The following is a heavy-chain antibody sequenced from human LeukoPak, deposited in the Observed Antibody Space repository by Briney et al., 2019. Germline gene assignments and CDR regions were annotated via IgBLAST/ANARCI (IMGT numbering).Heavy chain of an antibody. J-gene: IGHJ6*02. CDR3: AREWGGYNYYYGMDV. D-gene: IGHD6-25*01. CDR2: IYYSGST. CDR1: GGSVSSGGYY. V-gene: IGHV4-31*03. Sequence: SQTLSLTCTVSGGSVSSGGYYWSWIRQHPGKGLEWIGYIYYSGSTFYNPSLNSRVTISQDTSKNQFSLKLRSVTAADTAVYYCAREWGGYNYYYGMDVWGQGTTVTVSS.